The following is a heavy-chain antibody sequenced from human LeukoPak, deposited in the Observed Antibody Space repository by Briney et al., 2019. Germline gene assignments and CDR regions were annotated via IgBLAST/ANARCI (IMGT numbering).Heavy chain of an antibody. J-gene: IGHJ5*02. CDR2: IIPIFGTA. CDR3: ARDLSGYYYWWFDP. Sequence: SVKVSCTASGGTFSSYAISWVRQAPGQGLEWMGRIIPIFGTANYAQKFQGRVTITTDESTSTAYMELSSLRSEDTAVYYCARDLSGYYYWWFDPWGQGTLVTVSS. D-gene: IGHD3-22*01. V-gene: IGHV1-69*05. CDR1: GGTFSSYA.